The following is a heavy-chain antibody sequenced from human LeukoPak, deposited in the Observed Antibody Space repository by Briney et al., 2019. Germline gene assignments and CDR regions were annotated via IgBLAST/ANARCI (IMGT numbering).Heavy chain of an antibody. V-gene: IGHV4-39*07. J-gene: IGHJ4*02. CDR3: ARGRRVLMVYATSRNFDY. CDR2: INHSGST. Sequence: SETLSLTCTVSSGSISSNNHYWGWIRQPQGTRLEWIGEINHSGSTNYNPSLKSRVTISVDTSKNQFSLKLSSVTAADTAVYCCARGRRVLMVYATSRNFDYWGQGTLVTVSS. CDR1: SGSISSNNHY. D-gene: IGHD2-8*01.